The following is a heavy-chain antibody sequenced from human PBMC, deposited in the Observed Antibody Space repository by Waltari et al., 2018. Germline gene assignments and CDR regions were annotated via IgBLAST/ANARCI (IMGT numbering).Heavy chain of an antibody. J-gene: IGHJ4*02. CDR2: IYYSGST. D-gene: IGHD3-3*01. CDR3: ARYAFFWSGYFDY. CDR1: GGSISSYY. V-gene: IGHV4-59*01. Sequence: QVQLQESGPGLVKPSETLSLTCTVSGGSISSYYWSWIRQPPGKGLEWIGYIYYSGSTNSTPALKSRVTISVDTSKNQFSLKLSSVTAADTAVYYCARYAFFWSGYFDYWGQGTLVTVSS.